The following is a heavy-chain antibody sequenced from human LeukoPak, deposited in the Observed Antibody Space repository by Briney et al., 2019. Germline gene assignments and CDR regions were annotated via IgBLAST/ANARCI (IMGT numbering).Heavy chain of an antibody. J-gene: IGHJ4*02. CDR3: TRDPSPLVVTFFDY. Sequence: GGSLRLSCTASGFTFGDYAISWVRQAPGKGLEWVGFIRSKAYGGTTEYAASVKGRFTISRDDSKSIAYLQMNSLKTEDTAVYYCTRDPSPLVVTFFDYWGQGTLVTVSS. D-gene: IGHD3-22*01. CDR2: IRSKAYGGTT. CDR1: GFTFGDYA. V-gene: IGHV3-49*04.